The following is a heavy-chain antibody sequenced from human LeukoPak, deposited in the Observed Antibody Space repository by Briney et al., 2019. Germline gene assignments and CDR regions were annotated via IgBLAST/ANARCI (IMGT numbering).Heavy chain of an antibody. J-gene: IGHJ4*02. CDR2: IYYSGST. V-gene: IGHV4-59*07. CDR1: GRSISNYY. CDR3: AKAYSISLPLLY. D-gene: IGHD3-16*02. Sequence: PSDTLSLTCTVSGRSISNYYWSWIRHPPGKGLEWIGYIYYSGSTNYNPSLKSRVTISVDTSKNQFSLKLNSVTAADTAVYYCAKAYSISLPLLYWGQGTLVTVSS.